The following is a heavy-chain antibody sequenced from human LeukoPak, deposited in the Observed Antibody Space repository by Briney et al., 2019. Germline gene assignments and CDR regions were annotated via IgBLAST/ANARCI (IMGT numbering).Heavy chain of an antibody. CDR2: INPSGGST. J-gene: IGHJ4*02. D-gene: IGHD2-15*01. CDR1: GYTLTELS. V-gene: IGHV1-46*01. Sequence: ASVKVSCKVSGYTLTELSMHWVRQAPGQGLEWMGIINPSGGSTSYAQKFQGRVTMTRDTSTSTVYMELSSLRSEDTAVYYCARDTADIYDYWGQGTLVTVSS. CDR3: ARDTADIYDY.